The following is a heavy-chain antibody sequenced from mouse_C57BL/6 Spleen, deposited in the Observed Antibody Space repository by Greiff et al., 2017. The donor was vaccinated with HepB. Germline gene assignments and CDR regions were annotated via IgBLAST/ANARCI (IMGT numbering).Heavy chain of an antibody. J-gene: IGHJ2*01. D-gene: IGHD1-1*01. CDR2: IDPSDSYT. CDR3: ARGEITTVVAHFDY. CDR1: GYTFTSYW. Sequence: VQLQQPGAELVMPGASVKLSCKASGYTFTSYWMHWVKQRPGQGLEWIGEIDPSDSYTNYNQKFKGKSTLTVDKSSSTAYMQLSSLTSEDSAVYYCARGEITTVVAHFDYWGQGTTLTVSS. V-gene: IGHV1-69*01.